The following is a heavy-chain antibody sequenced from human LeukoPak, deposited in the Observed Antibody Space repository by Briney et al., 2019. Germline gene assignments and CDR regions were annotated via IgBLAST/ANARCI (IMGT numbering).Heavy chain of an antibody. J-gene: IGHJ4*02. CDR2: ITGDGTYT. CDR3: AKRNSFSSGWYTD. Sequence: GGSLRLSCAASGFTFSGYSMTWVRQAPGKGLEWVSAITGDGTYTNYADSVKGRFTISRDNSNNMLYLLMNGLRAEDTAVYYCAKRNSFSSGWYTDWGQGTLVTVSS. V-gene: IGHV3-23*01. CDR1: GFTFSGYS. D-gene: IGHD6-19*01.